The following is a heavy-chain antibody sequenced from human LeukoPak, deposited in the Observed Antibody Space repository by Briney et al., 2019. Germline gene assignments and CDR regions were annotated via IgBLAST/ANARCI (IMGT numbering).Heavy chain of an antibody. CDR3: TRHGSGGDFDAFDI. D-gene: IGHD3-10*01. CDR1: GFTFSSYW. J-gene: IGHJ3*02. V-gene: IGHV3-7*03. CDR2: INHNGNVN. Sequence: GGSLRLSCAASGFTFSSYWMNWARQAPGKGLEWVASINHNGNVNYYVDSVKGRFTISRDNAKNSLYLQMSNLRAEDTAVYFCTRHGSGGDFDAFDIWGQGTMVTVSS.